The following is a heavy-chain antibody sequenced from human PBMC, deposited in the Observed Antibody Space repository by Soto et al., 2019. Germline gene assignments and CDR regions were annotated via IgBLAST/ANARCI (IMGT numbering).Heavy chain of an antibody. CDR1: GFTFRDYY. CDR2: IRRKAYGGTT. Sequence: GGSLRLSCPASGFTFRDYYLSWIRQAPEKGLEWVGFIRRKAYGGTTEYAASVKGRFTISRDDSKSIAYLQMNSLKTEDTAVYYCTAGKLYPSMDFDYWGQGTLLTVSS. J-gene: IGHJ4*02. V-gene: IGHV3-49*03. CDR3: TAGKLYPSMDFDY. D-gene: IGHD2-8*01.